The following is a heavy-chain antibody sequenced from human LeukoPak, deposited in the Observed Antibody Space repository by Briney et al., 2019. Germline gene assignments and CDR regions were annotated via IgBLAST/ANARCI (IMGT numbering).Heavy chain of an antibody. CDR1: GFTFGDYA. CDR2: IRSKAYGGKT. CDR3: TSPGKTVNTGFDY. J-gene: IGHJ4*02. D-gene: IGHD4-17*01. Sequence: GGSLRLSCTASGFTFGDYAMSWVRQAPGKGLEWVGFIRSKAYGGKTESAESVKGRFTISRDDSKSIAYLQMNSLKTEDTAVYNCTSPGKTVNTGFDYWGQGTLVTVSS. V-gene: IGHV3-49*04.